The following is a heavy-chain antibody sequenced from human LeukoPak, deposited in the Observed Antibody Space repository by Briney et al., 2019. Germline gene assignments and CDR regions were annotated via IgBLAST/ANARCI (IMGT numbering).Heavy chain of an antibody. CDR2: IYYSGST. CDR1: GGSMSPYH. J-gene: IGHJ5*02. V-gene: IGHV4-59*08. Sequence: SETLSLTCTVSGGSMSPYHWGWIRQPPGKGLEWTGYIYYSGSTNYNPSLKSRVTISVDTSKNQFSLKLSSVTAADTAVYYRARNERAAPRWFDPWGQGTLVTVSS. D-gene: IGHD6-6*01. CDR3: ARNERAAPRWFDP.